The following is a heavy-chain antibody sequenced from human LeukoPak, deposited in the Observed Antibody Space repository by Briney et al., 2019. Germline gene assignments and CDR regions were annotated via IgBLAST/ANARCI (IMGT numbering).Heavy chain of an antibody. J-gene: IGHJ3*02. Sequence: ASVKVSCKASGGTFSSYAISWVRQAPGQGLEWMGGIIPIFGTANYAQKFQGRVTITADKSTSTAYMELSSLRSEDTAVYYCARDGDAEWLRPPGAFDIWGQGTMVTVSS. CDR3: ARDGDAEWLRPPGAFDI. V-gene: IGHV1-69*06. CDR1: GGTFSSYA. D-gene: IGHD5-12*01. CDR2: IIPIFGTA.